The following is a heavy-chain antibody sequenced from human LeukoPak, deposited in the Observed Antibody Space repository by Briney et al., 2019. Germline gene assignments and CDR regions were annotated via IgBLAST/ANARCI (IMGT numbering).Heavy chain of an antibody. CDR2: IIPILGIA. V-gene: IGHV1-69*04. CDR1: VGTFSSYA. Sequence: SVKVSCKASVGTFSSYAISWVRQAPGQGLEWMGRIIPILGIANYAQKFQGRVTITADKSTSTAYMELSSLRSEDTAVYYCARDLQWLALYYFDYWGQGTLVTVSS. J-gene: IGHJ4*02. D-gene: IGHD6-19*01. CDR3: ARDLQWLALYYFDY.